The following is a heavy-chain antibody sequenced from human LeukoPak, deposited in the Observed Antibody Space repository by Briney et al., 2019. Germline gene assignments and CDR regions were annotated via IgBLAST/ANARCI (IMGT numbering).Heavy chain of an antibody. D-gene: IGHD3-22*01. Sequence: PGGSLRLSCAASGFTFSSYWMSWVRQAPGKGLEWVANIKQDGSEKYYVDSVKGRFTISRDNAKNSLYLQTNSLRAEDTAVYYCAREISITMIVVGYYGMDVWGQGTTVTVSS. V-gene: IGHV3-7*01. CDR3: AREISITMIVVGYYGMDV. CDR2: IKQDGSEK. J-gene: IGHJ6*02. CDR1: GFTFSSYW.